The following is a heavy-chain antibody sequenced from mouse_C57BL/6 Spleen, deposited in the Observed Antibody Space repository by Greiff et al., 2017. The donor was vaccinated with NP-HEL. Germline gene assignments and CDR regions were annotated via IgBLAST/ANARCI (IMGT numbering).Heavy chain of an antibody. V-gene: IGHV1-80*01. CDR1: GYAFSSYW. CDR2: IYPGDGDT. D-gene: IGHD1-1*01. J-gene: IGHJ2*01. Sequence: VKLMESGAELVKPGASVKISCKASGYAFSSYWMNWVKQRPGKGLEWIGQIYPGDGDTNYNGKFKGKATLTADKSSSTAYMQLSSLTSEDSAVYFCARGDYYGSSYYWGQGTTLTVSS. CDR3: ARGDYYGSSYY.